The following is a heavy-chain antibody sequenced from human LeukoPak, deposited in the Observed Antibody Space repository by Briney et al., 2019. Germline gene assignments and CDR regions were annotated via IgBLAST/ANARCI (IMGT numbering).Heavy chain of an antibody. Sequence: GGSLRLSCAGSGFTFSTYAMNWVRQAAGKGLEWVSTISGSGTSTYYADSVKGRFTISRDNSKNTVYLQMNSLRAEDTAVYYCAKDPPYYYDSSGYGGGAFDIWGQGTMVTVSS. J-gene: IGHJ3*02. CDR3: AKDPPYYYDSSGYGGGAFDI. V-gene: IGHV3-23*01. CDR2: ISGSGTST. D-gene: IGHD3-22*01. CDR1: GFTFSTYA.